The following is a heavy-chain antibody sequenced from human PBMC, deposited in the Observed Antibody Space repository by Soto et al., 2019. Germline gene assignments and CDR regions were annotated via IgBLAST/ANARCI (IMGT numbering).Heavy chain of an antibody. CDR2: IYYSGST. Sequence: SETLSLTCTVSGGSISSYYWSWIGQPPGKGLEWIGYIYYSGSTNYNPSLKSRVTISVDTSKNQFSLKLSSVTAADTAVYYCARDYIAASGDYYGMDVWGQGTTVTVS. CDR3: ARDYIAASGDYYGMDV. D-gene: IGHD6-13*01. CDR1: GGSISSYY. V-gene: IGHV4-59*01. J-gene: IGHJ6*02.